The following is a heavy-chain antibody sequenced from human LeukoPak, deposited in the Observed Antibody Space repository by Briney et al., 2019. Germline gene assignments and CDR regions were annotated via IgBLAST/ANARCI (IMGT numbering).Heavy chain of an antibody. CDR3: ARESEVGTTWSWFDP. V-gene: IGHV6-1*01. CDR2: TYYRSMWYN. D-gene: IGHD1-26*01. Sequence: SQTLSLTCAISGDTVSSNSAAWNCIRQSPSRGLEWLGRTYYRSMWYNDYAVSVKSRITIKPDTSKIHFSLQLNSVSNQVTAVYYCARESEVGTTWSWFDPWGQGTLVTVSS. J-gene: IGHJ5*02. CDR1: GDTVSSNSAA.